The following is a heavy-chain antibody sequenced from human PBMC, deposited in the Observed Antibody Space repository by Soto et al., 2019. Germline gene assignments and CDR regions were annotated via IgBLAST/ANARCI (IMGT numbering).Heavy chain of an antibody. Sequence: GGSLRLSCAASGFTFSSYAMKWVRQAPGKGLEWVAVISFDGSNKYYADSVKGRFTISRDNSKNTLYLQMNSLRAEDTAVYFCARGPSSLTRFDYWGQGTLVIVSS. CDR1: GFTFSSYA. J-gene: IGHJ4*02. CDR2: ISFDGSNK. CDR3: ARGPSSLTRFDY. D-gene: IGHD2-2*01. V-gene: IGHV3-30-3*01.